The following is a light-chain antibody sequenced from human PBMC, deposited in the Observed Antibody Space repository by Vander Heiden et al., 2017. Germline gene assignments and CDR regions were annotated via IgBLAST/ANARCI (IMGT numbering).Light chain of an antibody. V-gene: IGLV3-1*01. CDR1: KLGDKY. CDR2: QDT. Sequence: SYELTQPPSVSVSPGQTASITCSGDKLGDKYACWYQQKPGQSPVLVIYQDTNRPSGIPERFSGSNSGNTATLTISETQAMEEADYYCQAWDSSTGVVFGGGTKLTVL. J-gene: IGLJ2*01. CDR3: QAWDSSTGVV.